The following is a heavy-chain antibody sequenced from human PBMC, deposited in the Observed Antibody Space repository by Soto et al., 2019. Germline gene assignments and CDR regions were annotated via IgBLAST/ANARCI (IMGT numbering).Heavy chain of an antibody. Sequence: GGSLRLSCAASGFTFSSYAMSWVRQAPGKGLEWVSAIRASSGITYYADSAKGRFTISRDNSKNTLYLQLNSLRAEDTAVYYYAKDIRANDYWELFDYWGQGTLVTVSS. D-gene: IGHD3-3*01. J-gene: IGHJ4*02. V-gene: IGHV3-23*01. CDR3: AKDIRANDYWELFDY. CDR2: IRASSGIT. CDR1: GFTFSSYA.